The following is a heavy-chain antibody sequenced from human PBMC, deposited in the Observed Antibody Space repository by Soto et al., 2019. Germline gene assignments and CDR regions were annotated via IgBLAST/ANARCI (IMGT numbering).Heavy chain of an antibody. CDR3: ARDPLKDITMVRGVPA. D-gene: IGHD3-10*01. CDR1: GGSISSGGYY. Sequence: QVQLQESGPGLVKPSQTLSLTCTVSGGSISSGGYYWSWIRQHPGKGLEWIGYIYYSGSTYYNPSLKSRVTISVDTSKHQFSLKLSSVTAADTAVYYCARDPLKDITMVRGVPAWGQGTLVTVSS. J-gene: IGHJ5*02. V-gene: IGHV4-31*03. CDR2: IYYSGST.